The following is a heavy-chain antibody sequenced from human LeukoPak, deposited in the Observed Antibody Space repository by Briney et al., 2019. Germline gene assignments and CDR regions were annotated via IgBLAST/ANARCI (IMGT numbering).Heavy chain of an antibody. V-gene: IGHV1-2*02. CDR3: ASGREYYGSGSHDDAFDM. CDR2: INPNSGGT. J-gene: IGHJ3*02. Sequence: GASVKVSCKASGYTFTGYYMHWVRQAPGQGLEWMEWINPNSGGTNYAQKFQGRVAMTRDTSISTAYMELSRLSSDDTAVYYCASGREYYGSGSHDDAFDMWGQGTMVTVS. CDR1: GYTFTGYY. D-gene: IGHD3-10*01.